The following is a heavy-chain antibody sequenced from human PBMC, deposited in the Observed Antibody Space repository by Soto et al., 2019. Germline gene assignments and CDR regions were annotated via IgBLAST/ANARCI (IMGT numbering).Heavy chain of an antibody. CDR3: ARNILGGTTDY. D-gene: IGHD1-7*01. CDR2: INAGKGDT. Sequence: QANGQGLEWMGWINAGKGDTKYPQRFQGRVTITRDTSASTAYMELSSLRSEDTAVYYCARNILGGTTDYWGPGTLVTVSS. J-gene: IGHJ4*02. V-gene: IGHV1-3*01.